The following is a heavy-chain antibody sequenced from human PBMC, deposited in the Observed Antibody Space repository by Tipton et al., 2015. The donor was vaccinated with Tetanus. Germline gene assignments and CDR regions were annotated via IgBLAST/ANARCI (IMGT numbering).Heavy chain of an antibody. CDR2: INPSGGST. Sequence: QSGAEVKKPGASVKVSCKASGYTFTSYYMHWVRQAPGQGLEWMGIINPSGGSTSYAQKFQGRVTMTRDTSTSTVYMELSSRRSEDTAVHYCSRAGSWHDYGVLNPSNTWLDPWGQGTLVTVSS. V-gene: IGHV1-46*01. D-gene: IGHD4-17*01. CDR3: SRAGSWHDYGVLNPSNTWLDP. J-gene: IGHJ5*02. CDR1: GYTFTSYY.